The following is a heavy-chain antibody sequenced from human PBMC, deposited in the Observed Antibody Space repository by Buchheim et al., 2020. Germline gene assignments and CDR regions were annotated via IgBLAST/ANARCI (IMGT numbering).Heavy chain of an antibody. D-gene: IGHD2-2*01. CDR1: GGSISSGGYY. CDR3: ARQGVQLLSYYYGMDV. J-gene: IGHJ6*02. V-gene: IGHV4-31*03. Sequence: QVQLQESGPGLVKPSQTLSLTCTVSGGSISSGGYYWSWIRQHPGKGLEWIGYIYYSGSTYYNPSLKSRVTISVDTTKKQFSLKLSSVTAADTAVYYCARQGVQLLSYYYGMDVWGQGTT. CDR2: IYYSGST.